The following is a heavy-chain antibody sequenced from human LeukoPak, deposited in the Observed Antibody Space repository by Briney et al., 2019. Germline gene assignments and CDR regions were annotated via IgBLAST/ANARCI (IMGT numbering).Heavy chain of an antibody. V-gene: IGHV4-34*01. CDR1: GGSFSGYY. D-gene: IGHD2-15*01. J-gene: IGHJ6*02. CDR3: ARGRECSGGSCYYYYYGMDV. Sequence: SETLSLTCAVYGGSFSGYYWGWIRQPPGKGLEWIGEINHSGSTNYNPSLKSRVTISVDTSKNQFSLKLSSVTAADTAVYYCARGRECSGGSCYYYYYGMDVWGQGTTVTVSS. CDR2: INHSGST.